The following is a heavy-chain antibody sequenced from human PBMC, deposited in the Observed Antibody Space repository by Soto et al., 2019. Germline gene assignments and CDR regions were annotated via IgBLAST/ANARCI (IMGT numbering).Heavy chain of an antibody. CDR2: TIPVFNTA. V-gene: IGHV1-69*06. D-gene: IGHD3-10*01. CDR1: GGTLSDHG. Sequence: QVQLEQSGAEVKKPGSSVKVSCKASGGTLSDHGVAWLRQAPGQGLEWMGGTIPVFNTAKYAQKFQGRVTATADKFTNMDYMELSSLRSEDTAFYFCARGVYGSGNYYTGPSAFDIWGQGTMVIVSS. J-gene: IGHJ3*02. CDR3: ARGVYGSGNYYTGPSAFDI.